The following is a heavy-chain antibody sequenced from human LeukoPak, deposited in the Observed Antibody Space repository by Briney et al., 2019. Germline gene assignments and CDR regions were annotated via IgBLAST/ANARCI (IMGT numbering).Heavy chain of an antibody. CDR2: ISWDADDT. CDR1: GFTFDDYT. D-gene: IGHD2-15*01. Sequence: GGSLRLSCAASGFTFDDYTMHWVRQAPGKGLEWVSLISWDADDTYYADSVKGRLTISRDNSKKSLYLQMNSLRTEDTALYYCAKGPRYCSGGTCLYYYYYMDVWGKGTTVTVSS. V-gene: IGHV3-43*01. CDR3: AKGPRYCSGGTCLYYYYYMDV. J-gene: IGHJ6*03.